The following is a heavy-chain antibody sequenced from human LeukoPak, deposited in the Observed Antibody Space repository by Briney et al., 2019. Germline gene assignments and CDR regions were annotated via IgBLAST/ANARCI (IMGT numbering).Heavy chain of an antibody. CDR3: ARASGDFWSGYPEYFDY. CDR1: GGSISSSSDY. V-gene: IGHV4-39*07. J-gene: IGHJ4*02. D-gene: IGHD3-3*01. CDR2: IYYHENT. Sequence: PSETLSLTCTVSGGSISSSSDYWGWIRQAPGKGLEWIGSIYYHENTYYNSSLKSRVTISVDTSKNQFSLKLSSVTAADTAVYYCARASGDFWSGYPEYFDYWGQGTLVTVSS.